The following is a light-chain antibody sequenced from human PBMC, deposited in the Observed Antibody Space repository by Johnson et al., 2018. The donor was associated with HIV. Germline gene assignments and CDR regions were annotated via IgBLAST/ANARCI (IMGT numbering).Light chain of an antibody. V-gene: IGLV1-51*02. Sequence: QAVLTQPPSVSAAPGQKVTISCSGSCSNIGNNYVSWYQQLPGTAPKLLIYENDKRPSGIPDRFSGSKSGTSATLGITGLQTGDEADYYCGTWDNSLSAVFGTGTKVTVL. CDR2: END. J-gene: IGLJ1*01. CDR1: CSNIGNNY. CDR3: GTWDNSLSAV.